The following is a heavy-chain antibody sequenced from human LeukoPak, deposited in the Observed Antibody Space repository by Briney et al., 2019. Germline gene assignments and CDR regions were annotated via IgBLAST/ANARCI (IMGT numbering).Heavy chain of an antibody. CDR1: GFTFGSYW. J-gene: IGHJ6*03. V-gene: IGHV3-7*01. CDR3: ARETTDDFFYYYMDV. D-gene: IGHD1/OR15-1a*01. CDR2: IKQDGSER. Sequence: PGGSLRLSXAASGFTFGSYWMSWVRQSPGKGLEWVANIKQDGSERYYMDSVKGRFTISRDNAKASLYLQMNSLRAEDMSVYYCARETTDDFFYYYMDVWGKGTTVTISS.